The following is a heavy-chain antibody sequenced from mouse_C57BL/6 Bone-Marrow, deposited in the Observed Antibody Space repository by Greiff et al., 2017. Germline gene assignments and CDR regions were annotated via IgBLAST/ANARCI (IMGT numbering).Heavy chain of an antibody. CDR2: IYPRSGNT. D-gene: IGHD1-1*01. V-gene: IGHV1-81*01. J-gene: IGHJ2*01. CDR3: ARNREAYITTVVADY. CDR1: GYTFTSYG. Sequence: QVQLKQSGAELARPGASVKLSCKASGYTFTSYGISWVKQRTGQGLEWIGEIYPRSGNTYYNEKLKGKATLTADKASSTSYMELRSLTSEDSAVYFCARNREAYITTVVADYWGQGTTLTVSS.